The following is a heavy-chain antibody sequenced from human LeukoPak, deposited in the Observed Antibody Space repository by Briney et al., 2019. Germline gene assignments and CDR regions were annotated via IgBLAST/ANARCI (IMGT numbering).Heavy chain of an antibody. J-gene: IGHJ4*02. CDR1: GGSFSGYY. CDR3: ARRSPQYYDYVWGSYRSYYFDY. CDR2: INHSGST. Sequence: PSETLSLTCAVYGGSFSGYYWSWIRQPPGKGLEWIGEINHSGSTNYNPSLKRRVTISVDTSKNQFSLTLSSVTAADTAVYYCARRSPQYYDYVWGSYRSYYFDYWGQGTLVTVSS. D-gene: IGHD3-16*02. V-gene: IGHV4-34*01.